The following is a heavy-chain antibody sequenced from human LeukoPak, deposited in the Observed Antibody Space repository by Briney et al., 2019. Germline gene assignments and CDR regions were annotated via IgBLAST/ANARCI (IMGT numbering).Heavy chain of an antibody. Sequence: GGSLRLSCAASGLTFSSDWMHWVRQVPGKGLEWVSAISNTGGSTYYADSVKGRFTISRDKSKNTLSLQMNSLRAEDTAVYYCAQQVGYCSSGSCYFTYWGQGTLVTVSS. V-gene: IGHV3-23*01. D-gene: IGHD2-15*01. CDR2: ISNTGGST. CDR3: AQQVGYCSSGSCYFTY. J-gene: IGHJ1*01. CDR1: GLTFSSDW.